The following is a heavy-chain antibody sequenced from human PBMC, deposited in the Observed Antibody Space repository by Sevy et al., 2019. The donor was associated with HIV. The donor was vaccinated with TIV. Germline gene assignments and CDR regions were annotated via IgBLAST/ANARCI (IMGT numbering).Heavy chain of an antibody. CDR2: IYYSGST. CDR1: CGSISSYY. J-gene: IGHJ4*02. D-gene: IGHD1-26*01. V-gene: IGHV4-59*01. CDR3: ARERELLLDY. Sequence: SETLSLTCTVSCGSISSYYWSWIRQPPGKGLELCGYIYYSGSTNYNPSLKSRVTISVDTSKNQFSLKLSSVTAADTAVYYCARERELLLDYWGQGTLVTVSS.